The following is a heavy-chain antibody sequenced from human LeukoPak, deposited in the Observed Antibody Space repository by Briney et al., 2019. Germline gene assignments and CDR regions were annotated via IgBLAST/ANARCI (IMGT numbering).Heavy chain of an antibody. V-gene: IGHV3-23*01. J-gene: IGHJ4*02. CDR2: ITGSGDST. D-gene: IGHD3-9*01. CDR1: GFIFRNYA. Sequence: GGSLRLSCAASGFIFRNYAMSWVRQAPGKGLEWVSAITGSGDSTYYADSVKGRFTISRDNSKNTLYVEMNTLRAEDTAVYYCAKWGDYDILTGYYVPDFWGQGTLVTVFS. CDR3: AKWGDYDILTGYYVPDF.